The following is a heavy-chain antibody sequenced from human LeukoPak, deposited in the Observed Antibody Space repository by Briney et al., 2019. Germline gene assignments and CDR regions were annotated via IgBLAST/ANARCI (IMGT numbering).Heavy chain of an antibody. Sequence: SETLSLTCSVSGGSISTYYYSWIRQPPRKELEWIGYVYYSGNTNYNPSLKSRVTISLDTSKNHLSLKMTSVTVADTAMYYCASGPESYYFDYWGQGALVTVSS. CDR3: ASGPESYYFDY. CDR1: GGSISTYY. CDR2: VYYSGNT. J-gene: IGHJ4*02. V-gene: IGHV4-59*01.